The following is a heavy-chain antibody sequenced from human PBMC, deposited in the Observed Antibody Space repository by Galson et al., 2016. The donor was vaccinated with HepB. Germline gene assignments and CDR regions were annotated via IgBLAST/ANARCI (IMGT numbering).Heavy chain of an antibody. Sequence: SETLSLTCSVSGGSITSGNYHWGWIRQPPGKGLEWIGSIYFSGGTYYNLSLKSRVTISIDMSKNRFSLKMKSVTAADTAVYYCARWTTMDGMDVWGQGTTVTVSS. J-gene: IGHJ6*02. CDR3: ARWTTMDGMDV. CDR1: GGSITSGNYH. CDR2: IYFSGGT. V-gene: IGHV4-39*01. D-gene: IGHD3-10*01.